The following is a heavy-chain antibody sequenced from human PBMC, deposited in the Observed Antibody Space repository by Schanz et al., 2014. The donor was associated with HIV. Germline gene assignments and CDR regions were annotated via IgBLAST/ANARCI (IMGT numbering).Heavy chain of an antibody. CDR3: ARGVPADSSGGYLDY. D-gene: IGHD6-19*01. V-gene: IGHV3-23*01. J-gene: IGHJ4*02. CDR2: VRGGGDNT. CDR1: GFIFNSYA. Sequence: EVQLLDSGGGLVQPGGSLRLSCAASGFIFNSYAMSWVRQAPGKGLDRVSRVRGGGDNTFYADSVKGRFTITRDSSKNTLYLQMDCLRAEAPAVYSCARGVPADSSGGYLDYWGQGTLVIVSS.